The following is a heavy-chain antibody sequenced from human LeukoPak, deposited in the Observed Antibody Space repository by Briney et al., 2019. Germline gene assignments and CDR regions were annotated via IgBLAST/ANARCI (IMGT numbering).Heavy chain of an antibody. CDR1: GFTVSSNY. CDR3: AHDYSGFDY. Sequence: GSLRLSCAASGFTVSSNYMSWVRQAPGKGLEWIGSIYYSGSTYYNPSLKSRVTISVDTSKNQFSLKLSSVTAADTAVYYCAHDYSGFDYWGQGTLVTVSS. V-gene: IGHV4-59*04. CDR2: IYYSGST. J-gene: IGHJ4*02. D-gene: IGHD3-22*01.